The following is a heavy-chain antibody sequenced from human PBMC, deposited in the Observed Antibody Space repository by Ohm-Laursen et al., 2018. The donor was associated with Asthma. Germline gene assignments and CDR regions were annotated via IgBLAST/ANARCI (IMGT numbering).Heavy chain of an antibody. Sequence: SLRLSCAAPGYTFSRYSIHWVRQAPGKGLEWVAVGGSYYDGGLKYYADSVNGRFTVSRDDSKNTLYLQMNSLRPDDTAVYYCARDVMEWYLPAFDFWGQGTLVTVSS. CDR1: GYTFSRYS. D-gene: IGHD3-3*01. J-gene: IGHJ4*02. CDR2: GGSYYDGGLK. CDR3: ARDVMEWYLPAFDF. V-gene: IGHV3-30*19.